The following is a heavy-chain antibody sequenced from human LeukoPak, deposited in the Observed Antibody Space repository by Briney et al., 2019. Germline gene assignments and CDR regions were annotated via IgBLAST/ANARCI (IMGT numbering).Heavy chain of an antibody. J-gene: IGHJ4*02. CDR1: GFTFSTYA. D-gene: IGHD3-22*01. CDR3: AKDHYDSSGYYYDRDFDY. Sequence: GGSLRLSCAASGFTFSTYAMSWVRQAPGKGLEWFSAISGSGVNTYYADSVKGRFTISRDNSKNTLYLQMNSLRAEDTAVYYCAKDHYDSSGYYYDRDFDYWGQGTLVTVSS. V-gene: IGHV3-23*01. CDR2: ISGSGVNT.